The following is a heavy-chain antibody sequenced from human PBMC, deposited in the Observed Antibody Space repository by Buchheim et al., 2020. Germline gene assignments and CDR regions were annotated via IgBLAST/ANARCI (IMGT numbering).Heavy chain of an antibody. Sequence: QVQLQQWGAGLLKPSETLSLTCAVYGGSFSGYYWSWIRQPPGKGLEWIGEINHSGSINYNPSLKSRVTISVDTSKNQFSLKLSSVTAADTAVYYCAFRRGYSYGFDYWGQGTL. V-gene: IGHV4-34*01. D-gene: IGHD5-18*01. CDR1: GGSFSGYY. J-gene: IGHJ4*02. CDR2: INHSGSI. CDR3: AFRRGYSYGFDY.